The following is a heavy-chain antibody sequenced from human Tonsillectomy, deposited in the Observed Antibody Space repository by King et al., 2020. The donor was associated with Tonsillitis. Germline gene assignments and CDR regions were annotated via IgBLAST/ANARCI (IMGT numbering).Heavy chain of an antibody. CDR1: GYTFTSYG. D-gene: IGHD1-1*01. CDR2: ISAYNGNT. Sequence: QLVQSGAEVKKPGASVKVSCKASGYTFTSYGISWVRQAPGQGIEWMGWISAYNGNTNYAQKLQGRVTMTTDTSTSTAYMERRSLRSDDTAVYYCARDEGGLNWNDVRIPAFDYWGQGTLVTVSS. J-gene: IGHJ4*02. V-gene: IGHV1-18*01. CDR3: ARDEGGLNWNDVRIPAFDY.